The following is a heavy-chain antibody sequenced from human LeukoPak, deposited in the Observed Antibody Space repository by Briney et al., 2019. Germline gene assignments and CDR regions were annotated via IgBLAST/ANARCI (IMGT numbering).Heavy chain of an antibody. D-gene: IGHD2-21*02. CDR1: GFTFNSYT. CDR2: VTGNSNYI. Sequence: GGSLRLSCEASGFTFNSYTMNWVRQSPGKGLEWISSVTGNSNYIFYADSVKGRFTISRDNAKNSLYLQMNSLRAEDTALYYCAKDIGVVTAIGAFDIWGQGTMVTVSS. V-gene: IGHV3-21*04. CDR3: AKDIGVVTAIGAFDI. J-gene: IGHJ3*02.